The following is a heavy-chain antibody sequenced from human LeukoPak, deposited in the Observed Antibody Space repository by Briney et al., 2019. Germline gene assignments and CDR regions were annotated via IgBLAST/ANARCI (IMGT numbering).Heavy chain of an antibody. CDR3: ATYSSGSFDY. Sequence: PSETLSLTCTVSGGSISRYYWSWIRRPPGKGLEWIGFMYYSGSTNYNHSLKSRVTISIDTSKNQFYLKLSSVTAADTAMYYCATYSSGSFDYWGQGTLVTVSS. CDR2: MYYSGST. D-gene: IGHD6-19*01. J-gene: IGHJ4*02. CDR1: GGSISRYY. V-gene: IGHV4-59*01.